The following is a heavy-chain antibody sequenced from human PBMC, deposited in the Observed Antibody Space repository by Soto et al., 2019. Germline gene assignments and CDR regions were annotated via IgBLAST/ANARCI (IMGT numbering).Heavy chain of an antibody. CDR1: GGTFSSYA. CDR2: IIPIFGTA. CDR3: ARSGYSSGLDY. D-gene: IGHD6-19*01. V-gene: IGHV1-69*13. Sequence: SVKDSFKGSGGTFSSYASRGVRQAPGQGLEWMGGIIPIFGTANYAQKFQGRVTITADESTSTAYMELSSLRSEDTAVYYCARSGYSSGLDYWGQGPLVTVSS. J-gene: IGHJ4*02.